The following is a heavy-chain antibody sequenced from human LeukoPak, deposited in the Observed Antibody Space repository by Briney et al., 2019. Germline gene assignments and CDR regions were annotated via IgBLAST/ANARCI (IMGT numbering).Heavy chain of an antibody. CDR3: ARDDYGAGSHYWLDP. CDR2: ISAYNGNT. D-gene: IGHD3-10*01. CDR1: GYTFTSYG. V-gene: IGHV1-18*01. Sequence: ASVKVSCKASGYTFTSYGISWVRQAPGQGLEWMGWISAYNGNTNYAQKFQGRVTMTTDTSTSTAYMDLRSLRSDDTAVYYCARDDYGAGSHYWLDPWGQGTLVTVSS. J-gene: IGHJ5*02.